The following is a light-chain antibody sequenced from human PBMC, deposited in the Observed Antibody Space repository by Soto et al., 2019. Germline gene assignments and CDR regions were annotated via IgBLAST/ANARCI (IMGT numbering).Light chain of an antibody. CDR3: SSYTSSSLVV. CDR1: SSDVGGYNY. J-gene: IGLJ2*01. Sequence: QSALTQPASVSGSPGQSITISCTGTSSDVGGYNYVSWYQQHPGKAPKLMIYDVSNRPPGVSNRFSGSKSGNTASLTISGRQAEDEADYYCSSYTSSSLVVFGGGTKLTVL. V-gene: IGLV2-14*01. CDR2: DVS.